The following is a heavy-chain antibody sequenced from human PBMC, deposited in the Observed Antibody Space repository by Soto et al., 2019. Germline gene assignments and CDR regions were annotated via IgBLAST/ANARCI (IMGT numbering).Heavy chain of an antibody. J-gene: IGHJ4*02. D-gene: IGHD3-9*01. V-gene: IGHV3-64*01. Sequence: EVQLVESGGGLVQPGGSLRLSCATSGFTFSSYAMHWVRQAPGKGLEYVSAISSNGGSTYYANSVKGRFTISRDNSKNTLYHQMGSLRAEDMAVYYCARDLKYDILTGYLDYWGQGTLVTVSS. CDR2: ISSNGGST. CDR1: GFTFSSYA. CDR3: ARDLKYDILTGYLDY.